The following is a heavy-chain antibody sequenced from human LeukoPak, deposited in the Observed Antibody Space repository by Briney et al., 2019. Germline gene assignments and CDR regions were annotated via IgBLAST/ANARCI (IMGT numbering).Heavy chain of an antibody. CDR2: IYHSGRT. CDR3: ATQGNSGYAHYYYYYMDV. V-gene: IGHV4-38-2*02. Sequence: PSETLSLTCTVSGYSISSGYYWGWIRQPPGKGLEWIGSIYHSGRTYYNPSLKSRVTISVDTSKNQFSLKLSSVTAADTAVYYCATQGNSGYAHYYYYYMDVWGKGTTVTVSS. CDR1: GYSISSGYY. D-gene: IGHD5-12*01. J-gene: IGHJ6*03.